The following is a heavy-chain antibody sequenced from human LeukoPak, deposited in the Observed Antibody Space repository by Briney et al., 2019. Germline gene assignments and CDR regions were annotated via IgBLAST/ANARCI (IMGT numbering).Heavy chain of an antibody. CDR2: ISSSGSTI. CDR1: GFTFSSYE. D-gene: IGHD6-25*01. Sequence: GSLRLSCAASGFTFSSYEMNWVRQAPGKGLEWVSYISSSGSTIYYADSVKGRFTISRDNAKNSLYLQMNSLRAEDTAVYYCARGNIAAGLGPWDCYYYYGMDVWGKGTTVTVSS. V-gene: IGHV3-48*03. J-gene: IGHJ6*04. CDR3: ARGNIAAGLGPWDCYYYYGMDV.